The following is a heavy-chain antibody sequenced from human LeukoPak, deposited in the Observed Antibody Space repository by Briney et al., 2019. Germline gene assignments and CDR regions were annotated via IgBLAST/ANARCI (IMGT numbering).Heavy chain of an antibody. CDR3: ARERGMITFGGFDY. J-gene: IGHJ4*02. D-gene: IGHD3-16*01. CDR2: INHSGST. V-gene: IGHV4-34*01. CDR1: GGSFSGYY. Sequence: SETLSLTCAVYGGSFSGYYWSWIRQPPGKGLEWIGEINHSGSTNYNPSLKSRVTISVDTSKTQFSLKLSSVTAADTAVYYCARERGMITFGGFDYWGQGTLVTVSS.